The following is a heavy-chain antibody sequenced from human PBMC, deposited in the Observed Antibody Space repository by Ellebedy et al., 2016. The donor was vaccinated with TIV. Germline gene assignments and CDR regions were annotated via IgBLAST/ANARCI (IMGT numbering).Heavy chain of an antibody. V-gene: IGHV3-23*01. J-gene: IGHJ6*02. CDR3: AKGPGRFHYYGMDV. CDR2: ISGSGGST. D-gene: IGHD2-21*01. Sequence: GGSLRLXCAASGFTFSDYYMGWIRQAPGKGLEWVSAISGSGGSTYYADSVKGRFTISRDNSKNTLYLQMNSLRAEDTAVYYCAKGPGRFHYYGMDVWGQGTTVTVSS. CDR1: GFTFSDYY.